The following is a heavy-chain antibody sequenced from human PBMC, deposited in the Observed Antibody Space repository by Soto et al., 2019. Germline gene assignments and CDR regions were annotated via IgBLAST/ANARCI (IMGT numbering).Heavy chain of an antibody. CDR1: GYSFINYW. J-gene: IGHJ4*02. Sequence: GESLKISCKGSGYSFINYWINWVRQMPDKGLEWMGRIDPSDSYTKYSSSFQGHVTISVDKSISTAYLQWSSLKASDIAMYYCARHKGLRDGYNVWGQGTLVTVSS. D-gene: IGHD5-12*01. CDR2: IDPSDSYT. CDR3: ARHKGLRDGYNV. V-gene: IGHV5-10-1*01.